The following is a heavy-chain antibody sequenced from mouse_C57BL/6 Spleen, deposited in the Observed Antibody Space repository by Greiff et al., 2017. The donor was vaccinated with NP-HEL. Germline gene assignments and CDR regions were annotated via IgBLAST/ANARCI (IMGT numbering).Heavy chain of an antibody. D-gene: IGHD1-3*01. CDR3: TEWSYAMDY. Sequence: EVHLVESGGGLVQPGGSMKLSCVASGFTFSNYWMNWVRQSPEKGLEWVAQIRLKSDNYATHYAESVKGRFTISRDDSKSSVYLQMNNLRAEDTGIYYCTEWSYAMDYWGQGTSVTVSS. CDR2: IRLKSDNYAT. V-gene: IGHV6-3*01. J-gene: IGHJ4*01. CDR1: GFTFSNYW.